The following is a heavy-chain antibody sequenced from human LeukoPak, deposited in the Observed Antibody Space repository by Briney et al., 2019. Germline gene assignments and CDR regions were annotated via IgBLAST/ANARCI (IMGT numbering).Heavy chain of an antibody. Sequence: PGGSLRLSCAASGFTFSNYAMSWVRQAPGKGLEWVSGISGSGGSTYYADSVKGRLTISRDNSKNTLYLQMDSLRAEATAVYYCAKVGIRISLVVVVFTTADDWYSDLWGRGTLVTVSS. CDR3: AKVGIRISLVVVVFTTADDWYSDL. J-gene: IGHJ2*01. V-gene: IGHV3-23*01. CDR1: GFTFSNYA. CDR2: ISGSGGST. D-gene: IGHD3-22*01.